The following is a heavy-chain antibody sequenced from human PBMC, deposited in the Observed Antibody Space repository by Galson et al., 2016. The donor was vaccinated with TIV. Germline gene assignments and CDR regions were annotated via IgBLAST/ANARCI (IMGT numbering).Heavy chain of an antibody. CDR3: AKAGKGDAYPNNFDH. V-gene: IGHV3-53*01. J-gene: IGHJ4*02. CDR1: GFSVSFNH. CDR2: IYSSDTT. Sequence: SLRLSCAASGFSVSFNHMSWVRQAPGKGLEWVSLIYSSDTTYYIDTVKSRFTISRDNSKNTLYLQMNSLRVDDTAVYYCAKAGKGDAYPNNFDHWGQGALVTVTS. D-gene: IGHD5-24*01.